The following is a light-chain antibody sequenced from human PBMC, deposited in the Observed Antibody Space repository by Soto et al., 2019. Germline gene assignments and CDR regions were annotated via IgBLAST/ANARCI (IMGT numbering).Light chain of an antibody. CDR2: DVS. J-gene: IGLJ1*01. Sequence: QSVLTQPASVSGSPGQSITISCTGTSSDVGFYNYVSWYQQHPGKVPKLIIYDVSNRPSGVSNRFSGSKSANTASLTISGLQAEDEADYYCSSYTTGTTFYVFGTGTKVTVL. CDR3: SSYTTGTTFYV. V-gene: IGLV2-14*01. CDR1: SSDVGFYNY.